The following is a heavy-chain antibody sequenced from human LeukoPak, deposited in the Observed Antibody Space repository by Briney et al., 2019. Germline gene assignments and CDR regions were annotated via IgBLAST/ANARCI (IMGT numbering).Heavy chain of an antibody. D-gene: IGHD2-2*01. Sequence: PSETLSLTCAVSGGSISSSSGNCWTWVRQPPGKGLEWIGEIYHSGSTNYNPSLKSRVTMLLDKYKNRFSLKLSSVTAADTAVYYCARASPLIGYCSSTSCYVHDYWGQGTLVTVSS. CDR3: ARASPLIGYCSSTSCYVHDY. CDR2: IYHSGST. J-gene: IGHJ4*02. CDR1: GGSISSSSGNC. V-gene: IGHV4-4*02.